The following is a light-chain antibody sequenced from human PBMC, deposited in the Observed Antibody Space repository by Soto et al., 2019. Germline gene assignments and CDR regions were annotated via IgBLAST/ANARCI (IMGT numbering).Light chain of an antibody. V-gene: IGLV2-14*01. J-gene: IGLJ3*02. Sequence: QSVLTQPASVSGSPGQSITISCTGTSSDGGGYNYVSWYQQHPGTAPKLMIYEVSNRPSGVSDRFSGSRSGNTASLTISGLQAEDESDYYCISYTSSSTWVFGGGTKLTVL. CDR3: ISYTSSSTWV. CDR1: SSDGGGYNY. CDR2: EVS.